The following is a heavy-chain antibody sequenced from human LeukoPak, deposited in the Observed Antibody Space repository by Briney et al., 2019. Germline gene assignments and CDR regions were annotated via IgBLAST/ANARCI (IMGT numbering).Heavy chain of an antibody. J-gene: IGHJ6*03. CDR1: GGSINTPNYY. Sequence: SETLSLTCTVSGGSINTPNYYWGWIRQTPGKGLEWIGNIFYSGGTYYSPSLTSRVTISLDTSRNQFSLKLSSVTAADTAVYYCASRLRQKIKYYMDVWGKGTTVTISS. CDR3: ASRLRQKIKYYMDV. CDR2: IFYSGGT. D-gene: IGHD4-17*01. V-gene: IGHV4-39*07.